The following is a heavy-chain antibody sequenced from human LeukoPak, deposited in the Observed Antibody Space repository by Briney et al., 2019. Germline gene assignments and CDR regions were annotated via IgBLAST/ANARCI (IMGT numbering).Heavy chain of an antibody. CDR2: IIPIYGTA. CDR3: AWNVEMATIFFDY. D-gene: IGHD5-24*01. Sequence: SVKVSCKASGGTFSSYAISWVRQAPGQGLEWMGRIIPIYGTANYAQKFQGRVTITTDESTSTAYMELSSLRSEDTAVYYCAWNVEMATIFFDYWGQGTLVTVSS. J-gene: IGHJ4*02. V-gene: IGHV1-69*05. CDR1: GGTFSSYA.